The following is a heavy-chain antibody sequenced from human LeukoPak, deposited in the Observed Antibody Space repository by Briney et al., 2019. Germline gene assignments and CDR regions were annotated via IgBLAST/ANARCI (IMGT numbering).Heavy chain of an antibody. V-gene: IGHV4-4*07. CDR1: GGSISSYY. J-gene: IGHJ4*02. Sequence: SETLSLTCTLSGGSISSYYWRWIRQSAGEGGWRVWRIYTSGSTNNNPSLKSRVTMSVDTSKNQFSLKLSSVTAADTAVYYCATYTSDRASFDYWGQGTLVTVSS. CDR3: ATYTSDRASFDY. CDR2: IYTSGST. D-gene: IGHD3-22*01.